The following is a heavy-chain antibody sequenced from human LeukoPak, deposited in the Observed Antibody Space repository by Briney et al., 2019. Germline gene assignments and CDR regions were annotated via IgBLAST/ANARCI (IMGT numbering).Heavy chain of an antibody. CDR1: GFSFSSYA. CDR3: AKDFKQWLPRGIYDY. D-gene: IGHD6-19*01. Sequence: GGSLRLSCAASGFSFSSYAMNWIRQVPGRGPEWISGISGSGESSYHADSVKGRFTISRDNSKSMVFLQMNSLGVEDTAIYYCAKDFKQWLPRGIYDYWGQGTLVTVSS. CDR2: ISGSGESS. V-gene: IGHV3-23*01. J-gene: IGHJ4*02.